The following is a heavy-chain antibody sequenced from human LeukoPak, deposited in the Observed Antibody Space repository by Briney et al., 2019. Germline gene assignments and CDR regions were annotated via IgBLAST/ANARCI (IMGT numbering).Heavy chain of an antibody. D-gene: IGHD4-17*01. V-gene: IGHV3-21*04. CDR1: GFTFSSYS. CDR3: AKHTMGTVTAVDY. CDR2: ISSSSSYI. Sequence: GGSLRLSCAASGFTFSSYSMNWVRQAPGKGLEWVSSISSSSSYIYYADSVKGRFTISRDNAKNSLYLQMNSLRAEDTAVYYCAKHTMGTVTAVDYWGQGTLVTVSS. J-gene: IGHJ4*02.